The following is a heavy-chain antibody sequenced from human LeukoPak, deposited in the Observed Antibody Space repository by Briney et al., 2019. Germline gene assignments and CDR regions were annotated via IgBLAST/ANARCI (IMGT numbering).Heavy chain of an antibody. J-gene: IGHJ4*02. V-gene: IGHV3-48*03. CDR2: ISTSGSTT. CDR1: GFTFSDYE. D-gene: IGHD3-10*02. CDR3: ERGALHVFDY. Sequence: SGGSLRLSCAASGFTFSDYEINWVRQAPGKGLEWISCISTSGSTTYYADSVKGRFTISRDNAKNSLFLQMNTLTAEDTAVYYCERGALHVFDYWGQGTPVTVSS.